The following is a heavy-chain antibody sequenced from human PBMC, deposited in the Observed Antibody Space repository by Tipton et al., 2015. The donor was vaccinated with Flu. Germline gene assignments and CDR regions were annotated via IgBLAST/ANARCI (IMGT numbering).Heavy chain of an antibody. V-gene: IGHV3-48*03. J-gene: IGHJ4*02. D-gene: IGHD3-3*01. Sequence: QLVQSGGGLVQPGGSLRLSCAASGFTFSSYEMNWVRQAPGKGLEWASYISSSGSTIYYADSVKGRFTISRDNAKNSLYLQMNSLRAEDTAVYYCASGDFWSGYYTDYWGQGTLVTVSS. CDR3: ASGDFWSGYYTDY. CDR1: GFTFSSYE. CDR2: ISSSGSTI.